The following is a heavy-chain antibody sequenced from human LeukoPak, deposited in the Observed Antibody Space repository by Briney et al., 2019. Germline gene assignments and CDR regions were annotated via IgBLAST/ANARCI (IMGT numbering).Heavy chain of an antibody. D-gene: IGHD3-10*01. V-gene: IGHV4-39*01. CDR2: IYYSGST. J-gene: IGHJ4*02. CDR3: ASWYYYGSGSYYLYAY. Sequence: SETLSLTCTVSGGSISSSSYCWGWIRQPPGKGLEWIGSIYYSGSTYYNPSLKSRITISVDTSKNQFSLKLSSVTAADTAVYYCASWYYYGSGSYYLYAYWGQGTLVTVSS. CDR1: GGSISSSSYC.